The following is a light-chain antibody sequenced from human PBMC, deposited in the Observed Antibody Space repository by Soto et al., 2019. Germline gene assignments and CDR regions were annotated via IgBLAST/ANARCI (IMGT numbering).Light chain of an antibody. CDR3: HSYDSSLSGSEV. CDR2: GSN. Sequence: QSALTQPPSVSGAPGQRITISCTGSSSNIGAGHDVYWYQQLPGTAPKLLISGSNIRPSGVPDRFSGSKSGTSASLAITGLQAEDEADYYCHSYDSSLSGSEVFGGGTQLTAL. V-gene: IGLV1-40*01. J-gene: IGLJ2*01. CDR1: SSNIGAGHD.